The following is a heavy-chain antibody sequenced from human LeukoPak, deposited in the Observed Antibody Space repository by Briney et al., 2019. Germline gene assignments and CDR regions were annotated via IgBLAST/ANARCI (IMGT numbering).Heavy chain of an antibody. CDR3: ATYYYSYCYMDV. V-gene: IGHV4-39*01. J-gene: IGHJ6*03. CDR2: IYYGGST. CDR1: VGSIGSGSYY. Sequence: SETLSLTCTVSVGSIGSGSYYWGWIRQSPGKGLEWIGNIYYGGSTSYDPSLKSRVTISVGTTKNQFSLHLSSVTAADTAVYYCATYYYSYCYMDVWGKGTTVTVSS.